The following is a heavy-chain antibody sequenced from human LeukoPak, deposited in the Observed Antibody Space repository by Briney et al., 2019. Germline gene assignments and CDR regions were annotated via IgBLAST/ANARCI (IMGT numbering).Heavy chain of an antibody. CDR3: ARDDYRGVTNFDP. J-gene: IGHJ5*02. V-gene: IGHV4-59*01. Sequence: PSETLSLTCTVSGGPISPYFWSWIRQPPGKGLEWIGYISYTGSTNYNPSLKSRVTISVDTSKNQSSLQLTSVTAADTAVYYCARDDYRGVTNFDPWGQGTLVTVSS. CDR1: GGPISPYF. CDR2: ISYTGST. D-gene: IGHD3-10*01.